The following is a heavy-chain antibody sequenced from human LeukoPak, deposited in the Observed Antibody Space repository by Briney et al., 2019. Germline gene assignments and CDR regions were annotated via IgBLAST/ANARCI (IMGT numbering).Heavy chain of an antibody. CDR3: ARAYSGYDYNWFDP. Sequence: PGGSLRLSCAASGFTFSSYWMSWVRQAPGKGLEWVANIKQDGSEKYYVDSVKGRFTISRDNAKNSLYLQMNSLRAEDTAVYYCARAYSGYDYNWFDPWGQGTLVTVSS. D-gene: IGHD5-12*01. CDR1: GFTFSSYW. CDR2: IKQDGSEK. J-gene: IGHJ5*02. V-gene: IGHV3-7*03.